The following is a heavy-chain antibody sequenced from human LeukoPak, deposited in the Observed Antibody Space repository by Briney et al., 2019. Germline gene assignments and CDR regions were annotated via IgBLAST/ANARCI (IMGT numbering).Heavy chain of an antibody. V-gene: IGHV3-33*01. CDR2: IWYDGSNK. CDR1: GFTFSSYG. J-gene: IGHJ4*02. CDR3: ARGGGYDPFPYFDY. Sequence: GGSLRLSCAASGFTFSSYGMRWVRQAPGKGLEWVAVIWYDGSNKYYADSVKGRFTTSRDNSKNTLYLQMNSLRAEDTAVYYCARGGGYDPFPYFDYWGQGTLVTVSS. D-gene: IGHD5-12*01.